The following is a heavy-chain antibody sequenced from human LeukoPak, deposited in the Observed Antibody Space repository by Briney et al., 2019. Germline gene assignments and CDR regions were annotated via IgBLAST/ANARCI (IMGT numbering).Heavy chain of an antibody. CDR1: GGTISSSGYY. J-gene: IGHJ4*02. Sequence: SETLSLTCTVSGGTISSSGYYWGWIRQPPGKGLEWIGSISSGGSTHYIPSLKSRVTISVDTPKNQFSLKLSSVTAADTAVYYCARRSYDGSGYYYVDYWGQGTLVTVSS. CDR2: ISSGGST. V-gene: IGHV4-39*01. CDR3: ARRSYDGSGYYYVDY. D-gene: IGHD3-22*01.